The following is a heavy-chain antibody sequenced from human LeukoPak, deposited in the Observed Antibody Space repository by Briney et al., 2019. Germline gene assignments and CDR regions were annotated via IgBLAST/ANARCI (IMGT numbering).Heavy chain of an antibody. CDR2: INWNGGST. D-gene: IGHD5-18*01. J-gene: IGHJ4*02. Sequence: GGSLRLSCEASGFMFDDYGMSWVRQAPGKGLQWVSGINWNGGSTGYADSVKGRFTISRDNAKNSLYLQMNSLRAEDTALYYCARDKEAASDYWGQGTLVTVSS. V-gene: IGHV3-20*04. CDR3: ARDKEAASDY. CDR1: GFMFDDYG.